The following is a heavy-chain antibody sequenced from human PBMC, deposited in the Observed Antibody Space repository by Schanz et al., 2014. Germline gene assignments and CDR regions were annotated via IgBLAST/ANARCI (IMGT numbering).Heavy chain of an antibody. CDR3: ARDGDFDY. CDR1: GITLSSYG. V-gene: IGHV3-33*08. Sequence: VQLVESGGALVRPGGSLRLSCAASGITLSSYGMHWVRQAPGKGLEWVAIIWYDGSNKYYADSVKGRFTISRDNSKNTLFLQMSSLRAEDTAVYYCARDGDFDYWGQGTLVTVSS. CDR2: IWYDGSNK. J-gene: IGHJ4*02.